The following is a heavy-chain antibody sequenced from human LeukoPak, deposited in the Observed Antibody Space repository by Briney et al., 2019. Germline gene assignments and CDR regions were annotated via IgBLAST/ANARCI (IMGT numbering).Heavy chain of an antibody. CDR1: GGSISSSSYY. CDR3: ARHGGDYVWGSYRHNWFDP. Sequence: SETLSLTCTVSGGSISSSSYYWGWIRQPPGKGLEWIGSIYYSGSTYYNPSLKSRVTISVDKSKNQFSLKLSSVTAADTAVYYCARHGGDYVWGSYRHNWFDPWGQGTLVTVSS. J-gene: IGHJ5*02. D-gene: IGHD3-16*02. V-gene: IGHV4-39*01. CDR2: IYYSGST.